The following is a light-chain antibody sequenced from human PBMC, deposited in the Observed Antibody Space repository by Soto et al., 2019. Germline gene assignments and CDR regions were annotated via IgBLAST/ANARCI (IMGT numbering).Light chain of an antibody. V-gene: IGLV1-40*01. Sequence: QAVVTQPPSVSGAPGQRVTISCTGSSSNIVAGYDVHWYQQLPGTAPKLLIYGNSNRPSGVPDRFSGSKSGTSASLAITGLQAEDEADYYSQSYDSSLSGVVFGGGTKVTVL. CDR2: GNS. CDR1: SSNIVAGYD. J-gene: IGLJ2*01. CDR3: QSYDSSLSGVV.